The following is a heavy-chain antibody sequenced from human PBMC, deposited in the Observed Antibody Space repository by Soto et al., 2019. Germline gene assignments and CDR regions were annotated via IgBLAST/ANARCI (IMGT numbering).Heavy chain of an antibody. CDR2: IIPIFGTA. J-gene: IGHJ6*02. Sequence: SVKLSCKASGGTFSSYAISWVRQAPGQGLEWMGGIIPIFGTANYAQKFQGRVTITADESTSTAYMELSSLRSEDTAVYYCAGTRRDYYYYGMDGWGQGTTVTVSS. CDR1: GGTFSSYA. CDR3: AGTRRDYYYYGMDG. D-gene: IGHD1-1*01. V-gene: IGHV1-69*13.